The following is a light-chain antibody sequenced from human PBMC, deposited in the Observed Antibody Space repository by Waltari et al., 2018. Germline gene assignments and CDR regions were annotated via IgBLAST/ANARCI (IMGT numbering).Light chain of an antibody. CDR3: QQYETLPYT. CDR1: RGISTY. V-gene: IGKV1-33*01. J-gene: IGKJ2*01. CDR2: EAN. Sequence: DIQMTQSPSSLSASVGDRVIITCQARRGISTYLNWYQQKPGKAPKLLIYEANNLETGVPSRFSGSGSGAAFTLTISSLQPEDFATYHCQQYETLPYTFGQGTKV.